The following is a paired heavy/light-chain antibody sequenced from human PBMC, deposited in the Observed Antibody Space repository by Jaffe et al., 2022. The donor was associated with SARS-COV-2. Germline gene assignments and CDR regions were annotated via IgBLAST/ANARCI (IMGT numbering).Heavy chain of an antibody. J-gene: IGHJ5*02. CDR1: GYSISNGYY. V-gene: IGHV4-38-2*02. CDR2: VYHSGST. Sequence: QVRLQESGPGLVKPSETLSLTCTVSGYSISNGYYWGWIRQPPGKGLEWIGNVYHSGSTYYNPSLRSRVTLSVDTSKNQFSLKLSSVAAADTAVYYCARPQYGSDTNWFDPWGQGTLVIVSS. D-gene: IGHD3-10*01. CDR3: ARPQYGSDTNWFDP.
Light chain of an antibody. CDR3: CSRDSSDNLWV. Sequence: SSELTQDPAVSVALGQTVRITCQGDSLRSNYASWYQQKSGQAPVIVIFGKNNRPSGIPDRFSGSSSGNTASLTITGAQTEDEADYYCCSRDSSDNLWVFGGGTKLTVL. CDR2: GKN. V-gene: IGLV3-19*01. J-gene: IGLJ3*02. CDR1: SLRSNY.